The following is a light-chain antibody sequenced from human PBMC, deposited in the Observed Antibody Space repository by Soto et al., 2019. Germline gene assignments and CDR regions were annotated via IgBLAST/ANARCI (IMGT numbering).Light chain of an antibody. J-gene: IGKJ1*01. CDR3: HHNNHWPWT. V-gene: IGKV3-15*01. CDR1: QSISSD. CDR2: IAS. Sequence: EIVMTQSPVTLSVSPGERATLSCRASQSISSDLAWYQLKPGQAPRLLIYIASTRATGVPARFTGSGSGTEFTLIISSMQSEDFAVYYCHHNNHWPWTVGQGTKVEIK.